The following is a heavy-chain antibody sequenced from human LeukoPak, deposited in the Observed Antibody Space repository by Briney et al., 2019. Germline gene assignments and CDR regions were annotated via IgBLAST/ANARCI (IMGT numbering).Heavy chain of an antibody. CDR1: GGSTSSSNYY. CDR3: ARLGAGPTYYDFWSGYSSFYFDY. V-gene: IGHV4-39*01. CDR2: IHYSGNT. D-gene: IGHD3-3*01. Sequence: SETLSLTCTVSGGSTSSSNYYWRWIRQPPGKGLEWIGGIHYSGNTYYNPSLKSRVAISVDTSKNQFSLKLSSVPAADTAVYYCARLGAGPTYYDFWSGYSSFYFDYWGQGTLVTVSS. J-gene: IGHJ4*02.